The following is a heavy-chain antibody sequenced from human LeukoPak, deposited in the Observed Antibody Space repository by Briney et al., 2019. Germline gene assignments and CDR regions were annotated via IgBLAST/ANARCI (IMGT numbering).Heavy chain of an antibody. CDR2: IKQDGSEK. CDR1: GFAFKNYW. CDR3: ASPFRVVVDV. V-gene: IGHV3-7*01. J-gene: IGHJ2*01. D-gene: IGHD2-2*01. Sequence: GGSLRLSCAASGFAFKNYWMSWVGLAPREGLEGVANIKQDGSEKYYVDSVKGRFTISRDNANNPLFLQMNSLRAEDTAVYYCASPFRVVVDVWGRGTLVTVSS.